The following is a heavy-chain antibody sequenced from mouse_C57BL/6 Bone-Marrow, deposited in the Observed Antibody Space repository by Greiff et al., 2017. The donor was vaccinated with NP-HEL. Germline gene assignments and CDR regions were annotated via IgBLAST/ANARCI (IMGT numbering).Heavy chain of an antibody. V-gene: IGHV5-17*01. CDR3: ARRMVPGSYFDY. D-gene: IGHD2-1*01. J-gene: IGHJ2*01. Sequence: EVQGVESGGGLVKPGGSLKLSCAASGFTFSDYGMHWVRQAPEKGLEWVAYISSGSSTIYYADTVKGRFTISRDNAKNTLFLQMTSLRSEDTAMYYCARRMVPGSYFDYWGQGTTLTVSS. CDR2: ISSGSSTI. CDR1: GFTFSDYG.